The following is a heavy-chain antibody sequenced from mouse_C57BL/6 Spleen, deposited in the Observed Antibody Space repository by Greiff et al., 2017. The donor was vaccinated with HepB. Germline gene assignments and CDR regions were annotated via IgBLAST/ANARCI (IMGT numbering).Heavy chain of an antibody. CDR2: ISYDGSN. J-gene: IGHJ2*01. V-gene: IGHV3-6*01. Sequence: EVKLLESGPGLVKPSQSLSLTCSVTGYSITSGYYWNWIRQFPGNKLEWMGYISYDGSNNYNPSLKNRISITRDTSKNQFFLKLNSVTTEDTATYYCAREAGYGHYFDYWGQGTTLTVSS. CDR1: GYSITSGYY. D-gene: IGHD2-10*02. CDR3: AREAGYGHYFDY.